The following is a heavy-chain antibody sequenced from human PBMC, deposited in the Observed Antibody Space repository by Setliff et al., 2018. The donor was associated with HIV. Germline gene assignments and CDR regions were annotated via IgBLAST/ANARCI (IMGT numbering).Heavy chain of an antibody. CDR2: IHYTGST. D-gene: IGHD5-18*01. CDR1: GYSISSDYY. Sequence: SETLSLTCAVSGYSISSDYYWAWVRQSPGRGLEPPGRGLEWIGHIHYTGSTYYNPSPENRVSILVDTSRNLFSLKLGSVTAADTAVYFYARVTWIQLWLGWFDPWGQGTLVTVSS. V-gene: IGHV4-38-2*01. CDR3: ARVTWIQLWLGWFDP. J-gene: IGHJ5*02.